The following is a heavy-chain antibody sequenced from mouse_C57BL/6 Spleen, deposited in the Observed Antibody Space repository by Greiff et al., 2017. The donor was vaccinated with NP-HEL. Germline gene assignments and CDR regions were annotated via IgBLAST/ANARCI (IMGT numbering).Heavy chain of an antibody. CDR1: GFTFSSYA. D-gene: IGHD2-1*01. CDR3: ARGSTPFAY. J-gene: IGHJ3*01. Sequence: EVKLMESGGGLVKPGGSLKLSCAASGFTFSSYAMSWVRQTPEKRLEWVATISDGGSYTYYPDNVKGRFTISRDNAKNNLYLQMSQLTSEDTAMYYCARGSTPFAYWGQGTLVTVSA. V-gene: IGHV5-4*03. CDR2: ISDGGSYT.